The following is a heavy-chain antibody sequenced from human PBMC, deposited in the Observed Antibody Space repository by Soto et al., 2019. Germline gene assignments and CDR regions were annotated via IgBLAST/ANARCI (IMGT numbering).Heavy chain of an antibody. J-gene: IGHJ4*02. V-gene: IGHV3-23*01. Sequence: EVQLLESGGGLVQPGGSLRLSCAASGFTFSTSAMSWVRQAPGKGLEWVSTVSGSGSSTYYADSVKGRFTISRHNSTKTLYMQMNRLCADDTAVYYCATRAGDTVSRSDNYWGQGTLVTVSS. CDR2: VSGSGSST. CDR3: ATRAGDTVSRSDNY. D-gene: IGHD5-18*01. CDR1: GFTFSTSA.